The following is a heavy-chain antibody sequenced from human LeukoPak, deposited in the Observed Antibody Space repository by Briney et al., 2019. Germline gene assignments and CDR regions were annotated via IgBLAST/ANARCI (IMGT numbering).Heavy chain of an antibody. V-gene: IGHV3-15*01. CDR2: IKSKSDGEVT. Sequence: GGSLRLSCAASGFTFKHAFLSWVRQAPGKGLEWVARIKSKSDGEVTDYAAPVKGRFVISRDDSNSTVYLQMNSLKTEDTAVYFCTTDPVSFEGIIAPFDYWGQGTLVTVSS. CDR3: TTDPVSFEGIIAPFDY. J-gene: IGHJ4*02. CDR1: GFTFKHAF. D-gene: IGHD3-16*02.